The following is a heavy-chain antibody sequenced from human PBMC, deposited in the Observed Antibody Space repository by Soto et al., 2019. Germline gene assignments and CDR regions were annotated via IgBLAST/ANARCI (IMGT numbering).Heavy chain of an antibody. CDR2: ISYDGSNK. Sequence: PVGSLRLSWAASGFTCTSCAMIWVRQAPGKGLKWVAVISYDGSNKYYADSVKGRFTISRDNSKNTLYLQMNSLRAEDTAVYYCAKSSPTVTKPPWGYYYYGMDVWGQGTTVTVSS. CDR1: GFTCTSCA. V-gene: IGHV3-30*18. J-gene: IGHJ6*02. CDR3: AKSSPTVTKPPWGYYYYGMDV. D-gene: IGHD4-17*01.